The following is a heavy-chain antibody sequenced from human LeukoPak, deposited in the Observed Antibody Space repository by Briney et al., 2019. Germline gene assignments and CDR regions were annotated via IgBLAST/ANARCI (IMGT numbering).Heavy chain of an antibody. CDR1: GGSISSLY. J-gene: IGHJ4*02. CDR3: ARTIEVAGPLDY. V-gene: IGHV4-4*09. D-gene: IGHD6-19*01. Sequence: ASETLSLTCTVSGGSISSLYCNWIRQPPGKGPEWIGYIHSGGSMRSNPSLKSRVAMSIDTSKEQVSLRLNSVTHTDTAVYYCARTIEVAGPLDYWGQGTLVTVSS. CDR2: IHSGGSM.